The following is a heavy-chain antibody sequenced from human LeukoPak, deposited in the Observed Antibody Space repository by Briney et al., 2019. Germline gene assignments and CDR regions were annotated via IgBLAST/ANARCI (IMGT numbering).Heavy chain of an antibody. CDR1: GGSISSYY. CDR2: IYHSGST. D-gene: IGHD1-14*01. Sequence: SETLSLTCTVSGGSISSYYWSWIRQPPGKGLEWIGYIYHSGSTNYNPSLKSRVTISVDTSKNQFSLKLSSVTAADTAVYYCASSSRMDYFQHWGQGTLVTVSS. V-gene: IGHV4-59*01. CDR3: ASSSRMDYFQH. J-gene: IGHJ1*01.